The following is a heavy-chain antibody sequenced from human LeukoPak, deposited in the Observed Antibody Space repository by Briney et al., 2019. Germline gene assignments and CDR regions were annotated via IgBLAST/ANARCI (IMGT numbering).Heavy chain of an antibody. CDR1: GFTFSSYS. CDR2: ISSSSSTI. V-gene: IGHV3-48*01. J-gene: IGHJ4*02. Sequence: QSGGTLRLSCAASGFTFSSYSMNWVRQAPGQGLERVSYISSSSSTIYYADSVKGRFTISRDNAKNSLYLQMNSLRAEDTAVYYCARDDRGGGGGLDYWGQGTLVTVSS. CDR3: ARDDRGGGGGLDY. D-gene: IGHD2-21*01.